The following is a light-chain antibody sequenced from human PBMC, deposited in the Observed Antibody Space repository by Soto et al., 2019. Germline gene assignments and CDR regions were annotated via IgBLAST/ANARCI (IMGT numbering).Light chain of an antibody. CDR1: QSVSSY. CDR2: DAS. CDR3: QQRSNWPPT. J-gene: IGKJ5*01. Sequence: EIALTQAAATMPLSPLDRHMLSCRASQSVSSYLAWYQQKPGQAPRLLIYDASNRATGIPARFSGSGSGTDFTLTISSLEPEDFAVYYCQQRSNWPPTFGQGTRLEIK. V-gene: IGKV3-11*01.